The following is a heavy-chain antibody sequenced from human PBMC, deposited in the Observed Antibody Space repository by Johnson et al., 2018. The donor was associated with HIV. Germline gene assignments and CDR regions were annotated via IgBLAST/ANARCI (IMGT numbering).Heavy chain of an antibody. V-gene: IGHV3-33*06. CDR3: AKSPGKDHGGNSGAFHI. CDR1: GFTFSSYG. Sequence: QVQLVESGGGVVQPGRSLRLSCAASGFTFSSYGMHWVRQAPGKGLEWVAVIWYDGSNEQYADSVKGRFTISRDNSKNTLYLQMSSLRAEDTAVYYCAKSPGKDHGGNSGAFHIWGQGTMVTVSS. J-gene: IGHJ3*02. CDR2: IWYDGSNE. D-gene: IGHD4-23*01.